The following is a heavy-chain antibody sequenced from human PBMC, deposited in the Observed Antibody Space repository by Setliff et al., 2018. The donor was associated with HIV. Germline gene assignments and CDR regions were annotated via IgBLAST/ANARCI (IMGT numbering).Heavy chain of an antibody. CDR2: IYTSGIT. CDR3: ARCSSSSKYHYYYMDV. Sequence: SETLSLTCTVSGDSISSYYWSWIRQPPGKGLEWIGYIYTSGITDYNPSLKSRVTISGDTSKNQFSLKLSSVTAADTAVYYCARCSSSSKYHYYYMDVWGKGTTVTVSS. J-gene: IGHJ6*03. V-gene: IGHV4-4*08. D-gene: IGHD6-6*01. CDR1: GDSISSYY.